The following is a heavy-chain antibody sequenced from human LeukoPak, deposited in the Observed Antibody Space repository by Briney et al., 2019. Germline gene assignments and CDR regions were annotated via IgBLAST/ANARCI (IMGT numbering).Heavy chain of an antibody. J-gene: IGHJ5*02. V-gene: IGHV4-38-2*01. CDR2: IYHSGST. CDR3: ARRGHYYDSSGNNWFDP. D-gene: IGHD3-22*01. CDR1: GYSISSGYY. Sequence: SETLSLTCAVSGYSISSGYYWGWIRQPPGEGLEWIGSIYHSGSTYYNPSLKSRVTISVDTSKNQFSLKLSSVTAADTAVYYCARRGHYYDSSGNNWFDPWGQGTLVTVSS.